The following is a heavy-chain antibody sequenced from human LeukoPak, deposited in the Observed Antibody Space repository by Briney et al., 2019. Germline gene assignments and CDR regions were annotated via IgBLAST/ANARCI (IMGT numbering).Heavy chain of an antibody. V-gene: IGHV1-2*02. CDR3: ARAEGYSSGWYWFDP. D-gene: IGHD6-19*01. J-gene: IGHJ5*02. CDR1: GYTFTSYY. CDR2: INPNSGGT. Sequence: ASVKVSCKASGYTFTSYYMHWVRQAPGQGLEWMGWINPNSGGTNYAQKFQGRVTMTRDTSISTAYMELSRLRSDDTAVYYCARAEGYSSGWYWFDPWGQGTLVTVSS.